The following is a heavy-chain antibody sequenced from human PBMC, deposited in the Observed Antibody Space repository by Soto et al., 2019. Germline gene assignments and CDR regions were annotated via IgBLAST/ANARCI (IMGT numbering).Heavy chain of an antibody. CDR3: ARDRWGSYSFDS. CDR1: GGVFRNYA. J-gene: IGHJ5*01. D-gene: IGHD1-26*01. V-gene: IGHV1-69*13. CDR2: IIPVFGTA. Sequence: SMKVSCKASGGVFRNYAINWVRQAPGQGLEWMGGIIPVFGTADYPQKFQGRVTITADESTTTAYMELTSLKTEDTAVYFCARDRWGSYSFDSWGQGTLVTVSS.